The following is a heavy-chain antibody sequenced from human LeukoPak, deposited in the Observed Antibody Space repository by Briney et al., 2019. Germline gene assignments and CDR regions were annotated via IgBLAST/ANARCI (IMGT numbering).Heavy chain of an antibody. J-gene: IGHJ4*02. CDR3: ARDRCYSISWYDY. Sequence: KTSETLSLTCTVSGGSISSYYWSWLQQPPGEALEWSGYISCSGSTNYNPSLQSRVTISVDKSKNQFSLKLSSVTAADTAVYYCARDRCYSISWYDYWRQGTLVSVSS. V-gene: IGHV4-59*13. CDR2: ISCSGST. CDR1: GGSISSYY. D-gene: IGHD6-13*01.